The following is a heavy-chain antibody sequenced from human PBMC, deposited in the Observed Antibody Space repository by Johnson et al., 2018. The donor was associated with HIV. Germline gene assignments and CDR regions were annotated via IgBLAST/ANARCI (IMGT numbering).Heavy chain of an antibody. CDR3: GHISSWLDVFEI. V-gene: IGHV3-30-3*01. Sequence: QVQLVESGGGVVQPGRSLRLSCAASGFTFSSYAMHWVRQAPGKGLEWVAFIRYDGSNTYDADSVRGRFTISRDNSKNTLYMQMNSLRAEDTAVYYCGHISSWLDVFEIWGQGIMVTVSS. CDR2: IRYDGSNT. CDR1: GFTFSSYA. J-gene: IGHJ3*02. D-gene: IGHD6-13*01.